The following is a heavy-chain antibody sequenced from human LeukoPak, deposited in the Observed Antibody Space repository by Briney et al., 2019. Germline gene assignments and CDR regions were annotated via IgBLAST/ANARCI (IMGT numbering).Heavy chain of an antibody. CDR1: GFTFRTYG. CDR3: ARDREVVMVTAIRAPYYYGMDV. J-gene: IGHJ6*02. V-gene: IGHV3-48*04. CDR2: INSNSDTV. Sequence: PGGSLRLSCAASGFTFRTYGMNWVRQAPGKGLEWISYINSNSDTVHYSNSVEGRFTISRDNAKNSLYLQMNSLRAEDTAMYYCARDREVVMVTAIRAPYYYGMDVWGQGTTVTVSS. D-gene: IGHD2-21*02.